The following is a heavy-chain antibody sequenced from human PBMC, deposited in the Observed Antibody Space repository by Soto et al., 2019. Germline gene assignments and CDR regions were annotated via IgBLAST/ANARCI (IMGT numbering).Heavy chain of an antibody. CDR1: GYSFTSYW. CDR3: ASVYSTPSHYYGMDV. CDR2: IYPGDSDT. Sequence: PGESLKISCRGSGYSFTSYWIGWVRQMPGKGLEWMGIIYPGDSDTRYSPSFQGQVTISADKSISTAYLQWSSLKASDTAMYYCASVYSTPSHYYGMDVWGQGTTVTVSS. D-gene: IGHD6-13*01. V-gene: IGHV5-51*01. J-gene: IGHJ6*02.